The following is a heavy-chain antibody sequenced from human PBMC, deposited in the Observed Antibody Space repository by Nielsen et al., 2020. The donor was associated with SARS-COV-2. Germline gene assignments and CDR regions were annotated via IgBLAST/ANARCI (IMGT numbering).Heavy chain of an antibody. V-gene: IGHV7-4-1*02. CDR3: ARALPYCSGGSCYESALFGY. Sequence: ASVKVSCKASGYTFKRNAMNWVRQAPGQGLEWMGWINTNTGNPTYAQGFTSRFVFSLDTSVSTAYLQISSLKAEDTAVYYCARALPYCSGGSCYESALFGYWGQGTLVTVSS. CDR2: INTNTGNP. J-gene: IGHJ4*02. D-gene: IGHD2-15*01. CDR1: GYTFKRNA.